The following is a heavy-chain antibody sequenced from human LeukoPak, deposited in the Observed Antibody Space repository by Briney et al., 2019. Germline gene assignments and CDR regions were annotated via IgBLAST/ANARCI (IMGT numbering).Heavy chain of an antibody. D-gene: IGHD2-2*01. CDR3: ASDLPAATS. CDR1: GFTFSGYS. V-gene: IGHV3-21*01. CDR2: ISSSSDYI. J-gene: IGHJ4*02. Sequence: PGGSLRPSCAASGFTFSGYSMNWVRQAPGKGLEWVSSISSSSDYIFYADLVKGRFTISRDNAKNSLYLQMNSLRAEDTAVYYCASDLPAATSWGQGTLVTVSS.